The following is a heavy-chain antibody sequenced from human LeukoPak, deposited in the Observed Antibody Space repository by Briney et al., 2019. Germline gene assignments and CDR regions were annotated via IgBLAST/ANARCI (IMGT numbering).Heavy chain of an antibody. CDR3: ARGVDY. Sequence: GGSLRLSCAASGFTFSSYDMNWVRQAPGKGLEWVSYISSSGNTIYYADSVKGRFTISRDNAKNSLYLQMSSLRVEDTAVYYCARGVDYWGQGTLVTVSS. V-gene: IGHV3-48*01. CDR1: GFTFSSYD. J-gene: IGHJ4*02. CDR2: ISSSGNTI.